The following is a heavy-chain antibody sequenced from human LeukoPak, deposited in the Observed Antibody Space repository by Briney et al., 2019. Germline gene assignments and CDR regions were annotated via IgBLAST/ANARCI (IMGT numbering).Heavy chain of an antibody. CDR1: GFTFSSYW. CDR2: IKQDGSEK. Sequence: GGSLRLSCAASGFTFSSYWMSWVRQAPGKGLEWVANIKQDGSEKYYVDSVKGRFAISRDNAKNSLYLQMNSLRAEDTAVYYCARVRSPAYDILTGYYYGMDVWGQGTTVTVSS. D-gene: IGHD3-9*01. CDR3: ARVRSPAYDILTGYYYGMDV. J-gene: IGHJ6*02. V-gene: IGHV3-7*03.